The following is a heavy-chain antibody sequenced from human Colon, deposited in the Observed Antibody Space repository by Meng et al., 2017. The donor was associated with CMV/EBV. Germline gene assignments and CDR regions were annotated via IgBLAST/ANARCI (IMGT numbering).Heavy chain of an antibody. D-gene: IGHD6-13*01. CDR2: INARGGST. V-gene: IGHV3-23*01. Sequence: GESLKISCVASGLTFSDFAMHWVRQAPGKGLEWVSSINARGGSTYYAASVKGRFTSSRDNSKNTVSVEMNNLRVEDTALYFCVKGRAGAGKSYFDFWGQGTLVTVSS. CDR1: GLTFSDFA. J-gene: IGHJ4*02. CDR3: VKGRAGAGKSYFDF.